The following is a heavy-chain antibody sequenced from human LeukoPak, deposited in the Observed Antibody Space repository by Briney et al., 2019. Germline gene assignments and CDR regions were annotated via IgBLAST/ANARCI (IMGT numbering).Heavy chain of an antibody. Sequence: SVKVSCKASGGTFSSYAISWVRQATGQGLEWMGGIIPIFGTANYAQKFQGRVTITADESTSTAYMELSSLRSEDTAVYYCARVSPGQLVLQGWFDPWGQGTLVTVSS. CDR1: GGTFSSYA. CDR3: ARVSPGQLVLQGWFDP. J-gene: IGHJ5*02. V-gene: IGHV1-69*13. CDR2: IIPIFGTA. D-gene: IGHD6-6*01.